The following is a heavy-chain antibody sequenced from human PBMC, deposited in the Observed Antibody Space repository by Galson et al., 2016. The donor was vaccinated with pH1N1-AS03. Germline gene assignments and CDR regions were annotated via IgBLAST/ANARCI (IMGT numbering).Heavy chain of an antibody. CDR2: ISSDSTTI. CDR1: GFTFNHYS. Sequence: LRLSCAASGFTFNHYSMNWVRQAPGKGLEWVSYISSDSTTIYYADSAKGRFTISRDNAKNSLYLQMNSLTAEDTAIYYCARTSGAYFGSAFDIWGQGTMVTVSS. D-gene: IGHD1-26*01. J-gene: IGHJ3*02. V-gene: IGHV3-48*04. CDR3: ARTSGAYFGSAFDI.